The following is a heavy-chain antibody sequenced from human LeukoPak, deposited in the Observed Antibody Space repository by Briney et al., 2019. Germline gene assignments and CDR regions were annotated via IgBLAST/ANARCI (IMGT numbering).Heavy chain of an antibody. V-gene: IGHV3-23*01. CDR1: GFTFSSYA. J-gene: IGHJ4*02. CDR3: AKSPAWGYQLLHGVDY. D-gene: IGHD2-2*01. Sequence: GGSLRLSCAASGFTFSSYAMSWVRQAPGKGLEWVSAISGSGGSTYYADSVKGRFTISRDNSKNTLYLQMNSLRAEDTAVYYCAKSPAWGYQLLHGVDYWGQGTLVTVSS. CDR2: ISGSGGST.